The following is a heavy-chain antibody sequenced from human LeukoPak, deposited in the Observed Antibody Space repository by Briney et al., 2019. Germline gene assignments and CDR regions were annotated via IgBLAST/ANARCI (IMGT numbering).Heavy chain of an antibody. D-gene: IGHD1-26*01. J-gene: IGHJ4*02. CDR2: IYYSGST. V-gene: IGHV4-59*08. CDR1: GGSISSYY. CDR3: ARPRGSYDFDY. Sequence: SETLSLTCTVSGGSISSYYWSWIRQPPGKGLEWIGYIYYSGSTNYNPSFKSRITISVDTSKNQFSLKLSSVTAADTALYYCARPRGSYDFDYWGQGTLVTVSS.